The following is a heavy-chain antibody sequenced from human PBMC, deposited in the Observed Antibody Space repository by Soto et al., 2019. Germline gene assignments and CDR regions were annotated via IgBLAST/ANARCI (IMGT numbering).Heavy chain of an antibody. D-gene: IGHD3-16*01. Sequence: PSETPAISCAVSGGSGSGVADSWSWSRRPPGKRLEWIGYIHDSGSPHYHPSLKSRVTMSVDRSTNQFSLNLTSVTAADTAVSFCANAHALDVLRVACRGHGSTV. V-gene: IGHV4-30-2*01. CDR3: ANAHALDVLRVAC. CDR2: IHDSGSP. J-gene: IGHJ6*02. CDR1: GGSGSGVADS.